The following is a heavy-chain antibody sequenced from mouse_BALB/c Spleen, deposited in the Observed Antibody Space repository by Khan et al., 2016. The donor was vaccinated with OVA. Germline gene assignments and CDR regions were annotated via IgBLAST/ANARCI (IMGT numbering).Heavy chain of an antibody. D-gene: IGHD1-1*01. J-gene: IGHJ3*01. V-gene: IGHV5-6*01. Sequence: EVQVVESGGDLVKPGGSLKLSCAASEFTFSTYGMSWVRQAPDKRLEWVATVSTGGSYTYYPDSVKGRFTISRDNAKNTLYLQMSGLRSEDTAMFYCTRLAYYYDSEGFAYWGQGTLVTVSA. CDR2: VSTGGSYT. CDR1: EFTFSTYG. CDR3: TRLAYYYDSEGFAY.